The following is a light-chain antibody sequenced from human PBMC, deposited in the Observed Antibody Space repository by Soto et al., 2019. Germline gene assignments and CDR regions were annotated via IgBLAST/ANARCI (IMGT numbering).Light chain of an antibody. CDR2: AAT. CDR3: QQYGDWPPET. V-gene: IGKV3-20*01. CDR1: QSVRDNF. J-gene: IGKJ2*01. Sequence: EIVLTQSPDTLSLSPGERAALSCRASQSVRDNFLAWYQQKPGQSPRLLIYAATSRATGIPERFSGSGSETDFTLSISSLQSEDVAVYYCQQYGDWPPETFGQGTKLEI.